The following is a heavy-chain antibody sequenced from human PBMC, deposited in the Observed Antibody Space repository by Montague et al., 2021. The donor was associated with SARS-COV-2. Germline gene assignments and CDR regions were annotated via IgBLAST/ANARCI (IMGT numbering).Heavy chain of an antibody. Sequence: SETLSLTCAVYGGSFSGYYWSWIRQPPGKGLEWNGEISLSGSTNYNPSLKSRVTISVDTSKNQFSLKLSSVSAADTAVYYCARGSTVTHYWGQGTLVTVSS. J-gene: IGHJ4*02. CDR2: ISLSGST. V-gene: IGHV4-34*01. CDR3: ARGSTVTHY. D-gene: IGHD4-17*01. CDR1: GGSFSGYY.